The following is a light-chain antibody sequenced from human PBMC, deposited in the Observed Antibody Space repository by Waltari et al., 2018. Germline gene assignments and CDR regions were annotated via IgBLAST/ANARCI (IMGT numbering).Light chain of an antibody. CDR3: QQYNSYSLLT. CDR1: QSISNW. V-gene: IGKV1-5*03. CDR2: KAS. Sequence: DIKMTQSPSTLSASVGDRVIITCRASQSISNWLAWYQQKPGKAPKLLIYKASTLESGVPSRFSGSGSGTDFTLTISSLQPDDFATYYCQQYNSYSLLTFGGGTKIEIK. J-gene: IGKJ4*01.